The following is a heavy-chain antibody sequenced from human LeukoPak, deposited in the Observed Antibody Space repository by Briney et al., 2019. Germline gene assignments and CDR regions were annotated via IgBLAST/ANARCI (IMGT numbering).Heavy chain of an antibody. CDR2: MNPNSGNT. CDR1: GYTFTSYD. Sequence: ASVKVSCKASGYTFTSYDINWVRQATGQGLEWMGWMNPNSGNTGYAQKFQGRVTITTDESTSTAYMELSSLRSEDTAVYYCARTINFDDLYYFDYWGQGTLVTVSS. D-gene: IGHD3-9*01. CDR3: ARTINFDDLYYFDY. V-gene: IGHV1-8*01. J-gene: IGHJ4*02.